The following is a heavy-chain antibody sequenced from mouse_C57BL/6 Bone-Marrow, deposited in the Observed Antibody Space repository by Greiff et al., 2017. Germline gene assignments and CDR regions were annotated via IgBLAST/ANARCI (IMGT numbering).Heavy chain of an antibody. CDR3: AKGWLLRGY. CDR2: INPSSGYT. D-gene: IGHD2-3*01. Sequence: VQRVESGAELAKPGASVKLSCKASGYTFTSYWMHWVKQRPGQGLEWIGYINPSSGYTKYNQKFKDKATLTADKSSSTAYMQLSSLTYEDSAVYYCAKGWLLRGYWGQGTTLTVSS. J-gene: IGHJ2*01. CDR1: GYTFTSYW. V-gene: IGHV1-7*01.